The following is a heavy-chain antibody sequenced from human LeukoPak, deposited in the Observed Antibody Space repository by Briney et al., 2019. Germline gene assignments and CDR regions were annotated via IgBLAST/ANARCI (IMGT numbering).Heavy chain of an antibody. CDR3: ARYSNYGDYFDY. D-gene: IGHD4-11*01. J-gene: IGHJ4*02. CDR1: GGSISSGGYS. Sequence: SQTLSLTCAVSGGSISSGGYSWSWIRQPSGKGLEWIGYIYHSGSTYYNPSLKSRVTISVDRSKNQFSLKLSSVTAADTAVYYCARYSNYGDYFDYWGQGTLVTVSS. CDR2: IYHSGST. V-gene: IGHV4-30-2*01.